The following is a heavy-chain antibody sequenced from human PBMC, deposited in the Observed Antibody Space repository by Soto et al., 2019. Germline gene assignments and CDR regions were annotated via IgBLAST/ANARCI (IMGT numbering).Heavy chain of an antibody. J-gene: IGHJ4*02. CDR3: GGAEAGPNKF. CDR2: MNHLGSS. V-gene: IGHV4-34*01. D-gene: IGHD6-13*01. CDR1: GSSFTGHY. Sequence: QVQLQQWGAGLLKPSATLSLTCTVHGSSFTGHYLSWVRQSPGKGLEWIGEMNHLGSSNYNPSLKSRVTLSVVTSKKQFSLDLRSVTAVDTAVYFCGGAEAGPNKFWGQGTLVTVSS.